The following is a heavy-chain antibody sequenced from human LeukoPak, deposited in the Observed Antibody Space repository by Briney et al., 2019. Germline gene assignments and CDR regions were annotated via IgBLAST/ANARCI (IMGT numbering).Heavy chain of an antibody. J-gene: IGHJ4*02. CDR2: IIPIFGTA. CDR3: ARDLNSYDILTGYLHTFDY. D-gene: IGHD3-9*01. Sequence: GASVKVSCKASGGTFSSHAISWVRQAPGLGLEWMGGIIPIFGTANYAQKFQGRVTITADKSTSTAYMELSSLRSEDTAVYYCARDLNSYDILTGYLHTFDYWGQGTLVTVSS. CDR1: GGTFSSHA. V-gene: IGHV1-69*06.